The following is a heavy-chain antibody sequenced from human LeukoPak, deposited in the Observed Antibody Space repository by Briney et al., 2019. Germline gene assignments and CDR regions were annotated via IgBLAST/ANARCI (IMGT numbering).Heavy chain of an antibody. Sequence: ASVKVSCKASGGTFSSYAISWVRQAPGQGLEWMGGIIPIFGTANYAQKFQGRVTITTDESTSTAYMELRSLRSEDTAVYYCARVTLVPSGHYMDVWGKGTTVTVSS. D-gene: IGHD6-6*01. CDR3: ARVTLVPSGHYMDV. V-gene: IGHV1-69*05. CDR2: IIPIFGTA. J-gene: IGHJ6*03. CDR1: GGTFSSYA.